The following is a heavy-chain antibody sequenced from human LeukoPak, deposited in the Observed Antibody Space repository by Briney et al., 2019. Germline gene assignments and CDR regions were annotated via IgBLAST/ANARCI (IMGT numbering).Heavy chain of an antibody. V-gene: IGHV3-30*18. CDR2: ISYDGSNK. J-gene: IGHJ4*02. D-gene: IGHD4-17*01. Sequence: GGSLSLSCAASGFTFSSYAMHWVRQAPGKELEWVAIISYDGSNKFYADSVKGRFTISRDNSKNTLFLQMDSLRAEDTAVYYCAKDQSDYAGYYFDYWGQGTLVTVSS. CDR3: AKDQSDYAGYYFDY. CDR1: GFTFSSYA.